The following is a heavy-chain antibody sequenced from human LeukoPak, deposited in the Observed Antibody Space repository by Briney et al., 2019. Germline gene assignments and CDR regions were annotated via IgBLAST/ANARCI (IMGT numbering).Heavy chain of an antibody. V-gene: IGHV3-21*01. J-gene: IGHJ4*02. Sequence: GGSLRLSCAASGFTFSSYSMNWVRQAPGKGLEWVSSISSSSSYIYYADSVKGRFIISRDNAKNSLYLQMNSLRAEDTAVYYCARRRHAYYYDSSGHFDYWGQGTLVTVSS. CDR2: ISSSSSYI. D-gene: IGHD3-22*01. CDR3: ARRRHAYYYDSSGHFDY. CDR1: GFTFSSYS.